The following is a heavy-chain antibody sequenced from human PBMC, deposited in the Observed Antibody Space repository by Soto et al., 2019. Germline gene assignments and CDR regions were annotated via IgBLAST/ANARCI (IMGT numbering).Heavy chain of an antibody. CDR2: ISGSGGTT. Sequence: GGSLRLSCAASGFTFSSYAMTWVRQAPGKGLEWVSAISGSGGTTYYADSVKGRFTISRDNSRNTLYLQMNSLRAEDTAVYYCSKLRDYGNPISNYYYMDVWGKGTTVTVSS. CDR1: GFTFSSYA. J-gene: IGHJ6*03. D-gene: IGHD4-4*01. V-gene: IGHV3-23*01. CDR3: SKLRDYGNPISNYYYMDV.